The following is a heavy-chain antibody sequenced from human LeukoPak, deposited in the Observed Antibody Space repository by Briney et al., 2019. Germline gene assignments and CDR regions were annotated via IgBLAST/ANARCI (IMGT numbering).Heavy chain of an antibody. Sequence: PGGSLRLSCAASGFTFSSYGMHWVRQAPGKGLEWVAFIRYDGSNKYYADSVKGRFTISRDNSKNTLYLQMNSLRAEDTAVYYCAKDRGGVLLWFGELHHWGQGTLVTVSS. CDR3: AKDRGGVLLWFGELHH. CDR2: IRYDGSNK. CDR1: GFTFSSYG. D-gene: IGHD3-10*01. V-gene: IGHV3-30*02. J-gene: IGHJ5*02.